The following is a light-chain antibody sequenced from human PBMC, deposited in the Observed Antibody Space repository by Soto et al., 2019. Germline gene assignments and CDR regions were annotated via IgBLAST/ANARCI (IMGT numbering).Light chain of an antibody. CDR3: QQYGSSPHVT. CDR2: GAS. Sequence: EIVLTQSPGTLSLSPGEGATLSCRASQSVSSSYLAWYQQKPGQAPRLLIYGASSRATGIPDRFSGSGSGTDFTLTISRLEPEDFAVYYCQQYGSSPHVTFGKGTKLEI. V-gene: IGKV3-20*01. J-gene: IGKJ2*01. CDR1: QSVSSSY.